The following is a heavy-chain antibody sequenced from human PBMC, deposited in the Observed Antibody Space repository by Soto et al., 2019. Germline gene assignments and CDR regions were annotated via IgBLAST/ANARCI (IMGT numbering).Heavy chain of an antibody. CDR3: ARDESAGSSIRY. Sequence: GGSLRLSCTASGSTFRTYGMNWVRQAPGKGLEWVSSISNSGDYIYYADSVQGRFTISRDNAKNSLYLQMNSLRAEDTAVYFCARDESAGSSIRYWGQGVPVTVSS. D-gene: IGHD2-2*01. CDR1: GSTFRTYG. J-gene: IGHJ4*02. CDR2: ISNSGDYI. V-gene: IGHV3-21*01.